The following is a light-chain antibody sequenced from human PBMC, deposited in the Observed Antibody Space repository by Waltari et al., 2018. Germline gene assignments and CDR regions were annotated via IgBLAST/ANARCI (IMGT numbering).Light chain of an antibody. CDR3: SSYTTSSTPRV. J-gene: IGLJ2*01. V-gene: IGLV2-14*01. CDR1: SSDVGGFNY. CDR2: EVT. Sequence: QSALTQPASVSGSPGQSITIFCTGTSSDVGGFNYVSWYQQHPGKAPKLMIYEVTNRPSGVSDRFSGSKSGNTASLTISGLQAEDEADYYCSSYTTSSTPRVFGGGTKLTVL.